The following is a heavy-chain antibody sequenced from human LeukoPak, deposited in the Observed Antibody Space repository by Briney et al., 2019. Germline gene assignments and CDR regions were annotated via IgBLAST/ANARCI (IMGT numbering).Heavy chain of an antibody. D-gene: IGHD3-10*01. CDR2: INPNNGGT. Sequence: ASVKVSCKASGYTFTGYYMHWVRQAPGQGLEWMGWINPNNGGTYLAQKFQGRVTLTRDASITTAYMGLPRLRSDVTAVYFCARESRPGRFGELFDSWGQGTLVIVSS. CDR3: ARESRPGRFGELFDS. CDR1: GYTFTGYY. V-gene: IGHV1-2*02. J-gene: IGHJ4*02.